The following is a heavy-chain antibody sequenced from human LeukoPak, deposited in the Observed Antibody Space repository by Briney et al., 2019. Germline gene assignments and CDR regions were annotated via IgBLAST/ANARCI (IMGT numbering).Heavy chain of an antibody. V-gene: IGHV3-21*01. Sequence: PGGSLRLSCAASGFTFSSYSMNWVRQAPGKGLEWVSSISSSSSYIYYADSVKGRFTISRDNAKNSLYLQMNSLRAEDTAVYYCARGKNLGYCSSTSCPTGFDYWGQGTLDTVSS. CDR1: GFTFSSYS. CDR3: ARGKNLGYCSSTSCPTGFDY. D-gene: IGHD2-2*01. CDR2: ISSSSSYI. J-gene: IGHJ4*02.